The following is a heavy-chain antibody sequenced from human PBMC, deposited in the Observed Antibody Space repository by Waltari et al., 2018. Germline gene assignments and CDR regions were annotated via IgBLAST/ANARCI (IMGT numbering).Heavy chain of an antibody. CDR3: ARDRGYDTFDY. Sequence: EVQLVDSGGGLVQPGVSPSPRCVASAFTFSYYWMRWARPAPGKGLEGLANIKEDGSTKYYADSVKGRFTVSRDNAKNSLYLQMNGLRVDDTAVYYCARDRGYDTFDYWGLGTLVTVSS. V-gene: IGHV3-7*04. CDR1: AFTFSYYW. J-gene: IGHJ4*01. CDR2: IKEDGSTK. D-gene: IGHD5-12*01.